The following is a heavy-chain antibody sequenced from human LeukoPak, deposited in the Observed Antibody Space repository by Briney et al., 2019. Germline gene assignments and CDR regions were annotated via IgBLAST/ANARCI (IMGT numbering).Heavy chain of an antibody. CDR3: VRENWGIDL. CDR2: VKSEGSGI. D-gene: IGHD3-16*01. V-gene: IGHV3-74*01. CDR1: GFTFSNYW. Sequence: GGSLRLSCSASGFTFSNYWMHWVRRAPGKGLVWVSRVKSEGSGINYADSVKGRFTISRDNAKNTLYLQMNSLRAEDTAVYYCVRENWGIDLWGQGTLVTVSS. J-gene: IGHJ4*02.